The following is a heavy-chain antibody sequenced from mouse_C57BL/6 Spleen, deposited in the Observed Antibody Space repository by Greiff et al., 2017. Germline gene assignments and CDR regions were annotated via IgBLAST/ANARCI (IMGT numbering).Heavy chain of an antibody. J-gene: IGHJ2*01. Sequence: QVHVKQSGAELVRPGASVTLSCKASGYTFTDYEMHWVKQTPVHGLEWIGAIDPETGGTAYNQKFKGKAILTADKSSSTAYMELRSLTSEDSAVYYCTKLLLDYWGQGTTLTVSS. D-gene: IGHD1-1*01. CDR1: GYTFTDYE. CDR3: TKLLLDY. CDR2: IDPETGGT. V-gene: IGHV1-15*01.